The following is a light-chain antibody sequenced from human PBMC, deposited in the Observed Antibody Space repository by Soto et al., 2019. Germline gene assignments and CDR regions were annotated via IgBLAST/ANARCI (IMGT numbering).Light chain of an antibody. CDR2: DAS. CDR1: QGISSA. CDR3: QQFKGYPVT. V-gene: IGKV1-13*02. Sequence: AIQLTQTPSSLSASVGDRVTIICRASQGISSALAWYQQKPGNPPKLLIYDASTLESGVPSRFTASGSGTDFTLTISSLQPEDFTTYYCQQFKGYPVTFGQGTRRELK. J-gene: IGKJ5*01.